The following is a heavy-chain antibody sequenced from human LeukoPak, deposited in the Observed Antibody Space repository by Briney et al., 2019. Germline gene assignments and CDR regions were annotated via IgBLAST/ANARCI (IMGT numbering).Heavy chain of an antibody. V-gene: IGHV3-21*01. Sequence: PGGSLRLSCAASGFTFSSYSMNWVRQAPGKGLEWVSSISSSSYIYYADSVKGRFTISRDNAKSSLYLQMNSLRAEDTAVYYCARGGRWLQSTAYWGQGTLVTVSS. CDR3: ARGGRWLQSTAY. CDR1: GFTFSSYS. J-gene: IGHJ4*02. CDR2: ISSSSYI. D-gene: IGHD5-24*01.